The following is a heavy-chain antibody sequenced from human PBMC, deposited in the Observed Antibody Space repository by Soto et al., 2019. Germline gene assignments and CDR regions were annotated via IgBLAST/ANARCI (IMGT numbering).Heavy chain of an antibody. CDR1: GFTVSGTY. D-gene: IGHD3-10*01. V-gene: IGHV3-53*02. J-gene: IGHJ4*02. CDR3: ARVLQFYVSGGPFDC. Sequence: EVQLVETGGGLIQPGGSLRLSCAASGFTVSGTYMTWVRQAPGEGLEWVSIIYPGDSAYYADSVRGRFTLSRDNSKNRLYLQMNSLRADDRAVYYCARVLQFYVSGGPFDCGGQGTLVTVSS. CDR2: IYPGDSA.